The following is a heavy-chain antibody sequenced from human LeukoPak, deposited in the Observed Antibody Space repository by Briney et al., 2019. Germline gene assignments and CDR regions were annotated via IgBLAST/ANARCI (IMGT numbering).Heavy chain of an antibody. CDR3: ATALRYFDWLYY. J-gene: IGHJ4*02. Sequence: GGSLRLSCAASGFIVNTNYMTWVRQAPGKGLEWVSYISSSGSTIYYADSVKGRFTISRDNAKNSLYLQMNSLRAEDTAVYYCATALRYFDWLYYWGQGTLVTVSS. CDR1: GFIVNTNY. D-gene: IGHD3-9*01. V-gene: IGHV3-11*04. CDR2: ISSSGSTI.